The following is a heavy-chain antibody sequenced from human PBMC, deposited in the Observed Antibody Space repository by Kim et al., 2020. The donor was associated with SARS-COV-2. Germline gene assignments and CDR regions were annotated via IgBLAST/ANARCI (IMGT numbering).Heavy chain of an antibody. V-gene: IGHV4-31*02. CDR3: AGSIVVVKKFDY. D-gene: IGHD2-2*01. Sequence: YCHPSLKGRVTISVDTSKNQSSLKLSSVTAADTAVYYCAGSIVVVKKFDYWGQGTLVTVSS. J-gene: IGHJ4*02.